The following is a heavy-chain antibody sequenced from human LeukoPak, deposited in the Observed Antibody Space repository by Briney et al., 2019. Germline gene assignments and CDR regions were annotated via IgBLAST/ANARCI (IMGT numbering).Heavy chain of an antibody. CDR1: GFIFSTHG. V-gene: IGHV3-48*04. J-gene: IGHJ4*02. CDR3: ARDQIFGVALDY. CDR2: ISSSGSTI. Sequence: PGGSLRLSCAASGFIFSTHGMHWVRQAPGKGLEWVSYISSSGSTIYYADSVKGRFTISRDNSKSTLYLHMDSLRAEDTAVYYCARDQIFGVALDYWGQGTLVTVSS. D-gene: IGHD3-3*01.